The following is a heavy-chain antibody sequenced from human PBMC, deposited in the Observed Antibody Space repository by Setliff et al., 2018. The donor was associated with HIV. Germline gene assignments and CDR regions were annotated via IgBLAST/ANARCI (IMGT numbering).Heavy chain of an antibody. Sequence: ASVKVSCKASGYTFTKYGVSWVRQAPGQGLEWMGWISAYNGNTNYPQKFQGRVTMTTDTSARTVYMELSSLKSEDTAVYYCARVRCSGANCFNWFDFWGQGTPVTVSS. V-gene: IGHV1-18*01. D-gene: IGHD2-15*01. CDR2: ISAYNGNT. CDR1: GYTFTKYG. J-gene: IGHJ5*01. CDR3: ARVRCSGANCFNWFDF.